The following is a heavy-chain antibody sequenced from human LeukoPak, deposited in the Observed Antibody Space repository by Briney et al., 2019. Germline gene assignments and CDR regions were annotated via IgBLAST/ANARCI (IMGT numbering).Heavy chain of an antibody. CDR2: ISSSSSYI. Sequence: GGSLRLSCAASGFTFSSYSMNWVRQAPGKGLGWVSSISSSSSYIYYADSVKGRFTISRDNAKNSLYLQMNSLRAEDTAVYYCARDTNSAGTGSYFDYWGQGTLVTVSS. V-gene: IGHV3-21*01. CDR1: GFTFSSYS. D-gene: IGHD6-13*01. CDR3: ARDTNSAGTGSYFDY. J-gene: IGHJ4*02.